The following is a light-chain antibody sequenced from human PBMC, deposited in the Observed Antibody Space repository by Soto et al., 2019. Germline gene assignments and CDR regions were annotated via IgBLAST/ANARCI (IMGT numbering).Light chain of an antibody. J-gene: IGLJ3*02. Sequence: QSALTQPASVSGSPGQSITLSCTGTRSDVGGYNYVSWYQHHPGKAPKLMMYEVSNRPSGVSHGFSGSKSGNTASLTSSGLQAEDEADYYFSSYTGSSTPVFGGGTQLTVL. CDR2: EVS. CDR3: SSYTGSSTPV. CDR1: RSDVGGYNY. V-gene: IGLV2-14*01.